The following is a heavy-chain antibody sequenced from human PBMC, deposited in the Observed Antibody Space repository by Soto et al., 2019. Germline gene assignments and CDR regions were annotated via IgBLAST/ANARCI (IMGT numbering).Heavy chain of an antibody. D-gene: IGHD1-26*01. CDR2: INPRSGDT. J-gene: IGHJ5*02. CDR3: GRDGVGATPLGWFDP. Sequence: QVQLVQSGAEVKKPGASVKVSCKASGYTFIGYYIHWVRQAPGQGLEWMGRINPRSGDTTYAQKFQGRLTMTRDTSISKAYMELSSMRSDDTAVYYCGRDGVGATPLGWFDPCGQGSLVTVSS. CDR1: GYTFIGYY. V-gene: IGHV1-2*06.